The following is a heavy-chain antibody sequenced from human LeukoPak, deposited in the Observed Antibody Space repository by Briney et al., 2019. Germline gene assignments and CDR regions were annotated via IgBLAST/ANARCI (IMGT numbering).Heavy chain of an antibody. Sequence: PGRSLRLSCAASGFTFDDYAMHWVRQAPGKGLEWVSGISWNSGSIGYADSVKGRFTISRDNAKNSLYLQMNSLRAEDMALYYCAKTAGYSSGWYYFDYWGQGTLVTVSS. J-gene: IGHJ4*02. V-gene: IGHV3-9*03. CDR3: AKTAGYSSGWYYFDY. D-gene: IGHD6-19*01. CDR2: ISWNSGSI. CDR1: GFTFDDYA.